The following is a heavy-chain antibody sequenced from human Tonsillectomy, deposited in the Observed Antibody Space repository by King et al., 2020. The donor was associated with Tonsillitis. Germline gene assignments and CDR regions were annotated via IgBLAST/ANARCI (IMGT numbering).Heavy chain of an antibody. CDR1: GFTFSSYS. D-gene: IGHD2-15*01. J-gene: IGHJ6*03. Sequence: VQLVESGGGLVKPGGSLRLSCAASGFTFSSYSMNWVRQAPGKGLEWVSSISSSSSYIYYADSVKGRFTISRDNAKNSLYLQMNSLRAEDPAVYYCARPPNPIPAYYCSGGSCDNYYYYYMDVWGKGTTVTVSS. CDR2: ISSSSSYI. CDR3: ARPPNPIPAYYCSGGSCDNYYYYYMDV. V-gene: IGHV3-21*01.